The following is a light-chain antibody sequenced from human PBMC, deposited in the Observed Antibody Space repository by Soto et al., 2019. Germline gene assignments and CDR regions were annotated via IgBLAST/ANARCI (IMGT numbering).Light chain of an antibody. CDR2: GVS. J-gene: IGKJ1*01. V-gene: IGKV3-20*01. CDR1: QSVSSSY. Sequence: EIVLTQSPGTLSLSPGERATLSCRASQSVSSSYLAWFQQKPGQAPRLLIYGVSSRDTGIPDRFSGSGSGTDFTLTISRLEPDDFAMYFCQQYGDLPGTFGLRTKVEIK. CDR3: QQYGDLPGT.